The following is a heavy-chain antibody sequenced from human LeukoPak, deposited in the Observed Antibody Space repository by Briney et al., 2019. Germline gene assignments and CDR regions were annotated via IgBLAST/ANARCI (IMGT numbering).Heavy chain of an antibody. CDR2: IRGGGENT. J-gene: IGHJ4*02. CDR3: AKISWDGRGTFY. Sequence: GGSLRLSCAASGFTFSTYSRSWVRQAPGKGLEWVSAIRGGGENTYYADSVKGRFTISRDNSKDTLSLQMNSLRAEDTAVYYCAKISWDGRGTFYWGQGTLVTVSS. D-gene: IGHD2-15*01. V-gene: IGHV3-23*01. CDR1: GFTFSTYS.